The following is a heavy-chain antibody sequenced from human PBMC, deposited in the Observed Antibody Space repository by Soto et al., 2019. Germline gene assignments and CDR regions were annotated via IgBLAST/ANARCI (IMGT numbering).Heavy chain of an antibody. J-gene: IGHJ6*03. CDR2: INHSGST. Sequence: QVHLEQWGAGLLKPSETLSLTCAVYGGSLSGYFWSWVRQPPGKGLKWIGEINHSGSTNYNPSLKSRVTISADTSKHQFSLRLSSVTAADSGIYFCASYHYYDFWIGSRHYMDAWGKGTTVTVSS. CDR3: ASYHYYDFWIGSRHYMDA. V-gene: IGHV4-34*01. D-gene: IGHD3-3*01. CDR1: GGSLSGYF.